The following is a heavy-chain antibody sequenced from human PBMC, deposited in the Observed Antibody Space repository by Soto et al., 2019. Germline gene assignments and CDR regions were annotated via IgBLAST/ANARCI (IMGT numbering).Heavy chain of an antibody. J-gene: IGHJ4*02. CDR3: AIGWHVRGGQFDY. V-gene: IGHV3-23*01. D-gene: IGHD3-10*02. CDR2: ISDSGDTT. Sequence: EVQLLESGGNLVQPGGSLRLSCVASGFTFSNYVMSWVRQAPGKGLEWVSGISDSGDTTYSADFVKGRFTISRDNSKNTLYLQMISLRAEDTALYYCAIGWHVRGGQFDYWGQGTLVSVSS. CDR1: GFTFSNYV.